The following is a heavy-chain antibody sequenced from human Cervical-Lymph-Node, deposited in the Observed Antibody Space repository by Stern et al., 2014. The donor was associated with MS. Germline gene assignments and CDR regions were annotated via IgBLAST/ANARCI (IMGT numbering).Heavy chain of an antibody. V-gene: IGHV1-2*06. CDR3: ARSNYCSGGSCYYYYGMDV. CDR1: GYTFTGYY. CDR2: INPNSGGT. Sequence: QDQLVQSGAEVKKPGASVKVSCKASGYTFTGYYLHWVRQAPGQGLEWMGRINPNSGGTNYAQKFHGRVTMTRDTSISTAYMELSRLRSDDTAVYYCARSNYCSGGSCYYYYGMDVWGQGTTVTVSS. D-gene: IGHD2-15*01. J-gene: IGHJ6*02.